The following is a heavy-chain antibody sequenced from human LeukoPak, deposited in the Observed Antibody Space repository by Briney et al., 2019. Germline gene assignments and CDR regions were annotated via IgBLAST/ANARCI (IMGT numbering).Heavy chain of an antibody. D-gene: IGHD2-2*01. J-gene: IGHJ3*02. CDR1: GGSFSGYY. CDR3: ASNVVPAAIGSDAFDI. Sequence: SETLSLTCAVYGGSFSGYYWSWIRQPPGKGLEWIGEINHSGSTNYNPSLKSRVTISVDTSKNQFSLKLSSVTAADTAVYYCASNVVPAAIGSDAFDIWGQGTMVTVSS. V-gene: IGHV4-34*01. CDR2: INHSGST.